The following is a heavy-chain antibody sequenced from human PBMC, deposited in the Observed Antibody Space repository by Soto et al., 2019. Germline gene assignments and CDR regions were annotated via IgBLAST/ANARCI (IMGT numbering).Heavy chain of an antibody. CDR2: ISGSGGST. CDR1: GFTFSSYA. CDR3: ARDKISADFWSGYYFDY. J-gene: IGHJ4*02. V-gene: IGHV3-23*01. Sequence: GGSLRLSCAASGFTFSSYAMSWVRQAPGKGLEWVSAISGSGGSTYDADSVKGRFTISRDNSKNTLYLQMNSLRAEDTAVYYCARDKISADFWSGYYFDYWGQGTLVTVSS. D-gene: IGHD3-3*01.